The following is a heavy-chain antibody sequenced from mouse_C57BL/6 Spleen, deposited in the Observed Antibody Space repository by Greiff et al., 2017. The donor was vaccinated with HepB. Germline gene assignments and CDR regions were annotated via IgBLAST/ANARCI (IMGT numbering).Heavy chain of an antibody. V-gene: IGHV1-82*01. CDR2: IYPGDGDT. J-gene: IGHJ3*01. CDR3: ARHDDYDGTAY. CDR1: GYAFSSSW. D-gene: IGHD2-4*01. Sequence: VQLQESGPELVKPGASVKISCKASGYAFSSSWMNWVKQRPGKGLEWIGRIYPGDGDTNYNGKFKGKATLTADKSSSTAYMQLSSLTSEDSAVYFCARHDDYDGTAYWGQGTLVTVSA.